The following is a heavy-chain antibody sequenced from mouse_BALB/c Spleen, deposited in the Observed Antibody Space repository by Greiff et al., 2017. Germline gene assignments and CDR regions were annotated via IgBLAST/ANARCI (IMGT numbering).Heavy chain of an antibody. CDR2: IDPENGNT. V-gene: IGHV14-1*02. CDR3: AFTAGAMDY. J-gene: IGHJ4*01. Sequence: VQLKESGAELVRPGALVKLSCKASGFNIKDYYMHWVKQRPEQGLEWIGWIDPENGNTIYDPKFQGKASRTADTASNTAYLQLSSLTSEDTAVYYCAFTAGAMDYWGQGTSVTVSS. CDR1: GFNIKDYY. D-gene: IGHD1-2*01.